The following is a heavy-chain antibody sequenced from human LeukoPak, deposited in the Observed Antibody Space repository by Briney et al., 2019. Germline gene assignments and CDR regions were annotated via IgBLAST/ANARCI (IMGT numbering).Heavy chain of an antibody. V-gene: IGHV3-53*01. D-gene: IGHD3-10*01. CDR3: ARVGDHYHWYLDV. CDR1: GFSVSTNY. J-gene: IGHJ2*01. CDR2: LYSGDST. Sequence: PGGSLRLSCAASGFSVSTNYMNWVRQAPGKGLQWVSILYSGDSTYYADSVKGRFIDSRDNSKNTLYLQMNALRVEDTAVYYCARVGDHYHWYLDVWGRGTLVTVSS.